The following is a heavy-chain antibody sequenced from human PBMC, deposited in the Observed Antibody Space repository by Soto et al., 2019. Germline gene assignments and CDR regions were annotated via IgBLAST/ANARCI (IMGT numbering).Heavy chain of an antibody. CDR2: INAGNGNT. D-gene: IGHD6-19*01. Sequence: ASVKVSCKASGYTFTSYAMHWVRQAPGQRLEWMGWINAGNGNTKYSQKFQGRVTITRDTSASTAYMELSSLRSEDTAVYYCARDGLAVAAGWFDPWGQGTLVTVSS. CDR1: GYTFTSYA. J-gene: IGHJ5*02. CDR3: ARDGLAVAAGWFDP. V-gene: IGHV1-3*01.